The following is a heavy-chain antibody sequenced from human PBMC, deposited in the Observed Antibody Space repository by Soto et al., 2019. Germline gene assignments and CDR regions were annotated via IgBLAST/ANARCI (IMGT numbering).Heavy chain of an antibody. CDR1: GFTFSDYY. D-gene: IGHD3-16*02. V-gene: IGHV3-11*01. CDR3: ARWLEDYDYIWGSYRFVDY. J-gene: IGHJ4*02. Sequence: GGSLRLSCAASGFTFSDYYMSWIRQAPGKGLEWVSYISSSGSTIYYADSVKGRFTISRDNAKNSRYLQMNSLRAEDTAVYYCARWLEDYDYIWGSYRFVDYWGQGTLVTVSS. CDR2: ISSSGSTI.